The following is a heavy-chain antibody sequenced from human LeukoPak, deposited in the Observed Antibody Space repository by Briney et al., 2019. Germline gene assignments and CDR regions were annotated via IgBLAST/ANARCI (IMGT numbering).Heavy chain of an antibody. CDR2: INPDTGRT. Sequence: ASVKVSCEASGYTFTGYYMHWVRQAPGQGLEWMGWINPDTGRTNYAQKFQGRVTMTRDMSTSTVYMELSSLRSEDTAVYYCARGSYGFDYWGQGTLVTVSS. J-gene: IGHJ4*02. CDR1: GYTFTGYY. V-gene: IGHV1-2*02. D-gene: IGHD4-17*01. CDR3: ARGSYGFDY.